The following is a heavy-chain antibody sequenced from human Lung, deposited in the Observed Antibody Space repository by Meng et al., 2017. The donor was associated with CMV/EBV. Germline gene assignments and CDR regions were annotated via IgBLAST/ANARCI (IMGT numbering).Heavy chain of an antibody. Sequence: LSCTVSRASISTYYWSWIRQPPGKGLEWIGYFYYGGSTNYNPSLKSRVTILVDASKNQFSLKLSSVTAADTAIYYCARSGPCNGGICYSGKFDAWXQGTXVTVSS. CDR3: ARSGPCNGGICYSGKFDA. CDR1: RASISTYY. V-gene: IGHV4-59*01. CDR2: FYYGGST. D-gene: IGHD2-15*01. J-gene: IGHJ5*02.